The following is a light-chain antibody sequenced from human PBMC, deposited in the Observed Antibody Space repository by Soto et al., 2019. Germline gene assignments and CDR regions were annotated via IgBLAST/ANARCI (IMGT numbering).Light chain of an antibody. CDR2: DTS. CDR1: QSVSSSY. J-gene: IGKJ5*01. V-gene: IGKV3-20*01. Sequence: ENVLTQSPGTLSLSPGERAALSCRASQSVSSSYLAWYQQKPGQAPRLLIYDTSNRATGIPARFSGSGSGTDFTLTISRLEPEDFAVYYCQQYGSSPRTFGQGTRLEIK. CDR3: QQYGSSPRT.